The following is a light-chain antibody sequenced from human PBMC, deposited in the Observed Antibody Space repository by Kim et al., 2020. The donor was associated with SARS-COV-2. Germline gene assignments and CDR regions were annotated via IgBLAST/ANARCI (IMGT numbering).Light chain of an antibody. J-gene: IGKJ4*01. CDR1: QSVSSY. CDR2: DAS. CDR3: QQRSNWPLT. V-gene: IGKV3-11*01. Sequence: LSPGERATRSCRASQSVSSYLAWYQKKPGQAPRLLIYDASNRATGIPARFSGSGSGTDFTLTISSLEPEDFAVYYCQQRSNWPLTFGGGTKVDIK.